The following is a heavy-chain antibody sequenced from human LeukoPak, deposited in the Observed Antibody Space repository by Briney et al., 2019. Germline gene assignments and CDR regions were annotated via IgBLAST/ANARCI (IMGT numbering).Heavy chain of an antibody. Sequence: SETLSLTCTVSGGSISSYYWSWVRQPPGKGLEWIGYIHYNGNANYNPSLKNRVTISVDTSKNQFSLELSSVTAADTAMYYCARGGDSSSWSWASVLDPWGQGTLVTVSS. CDR1: GGSISSYY. D-gene: IGHD6-13*01. CDR3: ARGGDSSSWSWASVLDP. CDR2: IHYNGNA. J-gene: IGHJ5*02. V-gene: IGHV4-59*01.